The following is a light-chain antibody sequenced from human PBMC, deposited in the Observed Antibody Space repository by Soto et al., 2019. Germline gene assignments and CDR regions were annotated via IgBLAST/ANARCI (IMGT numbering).Light chain of an antibody. V-gene: IGKV1-5*03. CDR3: QQYNSDWT. J-gene: IGKJ1*01. Sequence: DIQMTQSPSTLSGSVGDRVTITCRASQSISSWLAWYQQKPGKAPKLLIYKASSLESGVPSRFGGSGSGTEFTLTISSLQPDDFATYYCQQYNSDWTFGQGTKVDIK. CDR1: QSISSW. CDR2: KAS.